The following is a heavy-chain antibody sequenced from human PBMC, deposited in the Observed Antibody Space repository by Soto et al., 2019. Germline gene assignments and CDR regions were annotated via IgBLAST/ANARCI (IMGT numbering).Heavy chain of an antibody. CDR2: IYYSGST. V-gene: IGHV4-39*07. J-gene: IGHJ4*02. CDR1: GGSISSSSYY. D-gene: IGHD2-2*01. CDR3: ARGQKLGYCSSTSCCAYYFDY. Sequence: SETLSLTCTVSGGSISSSSYYWGWIRQHPGKGLEWIGSIYYSGSTYYNPSLKSRVTISVDTSKNQFSLKLSSVTAADTAPYYCARGQKLGYCSSTSCCAYYFDYWGQGTLVTVSS.